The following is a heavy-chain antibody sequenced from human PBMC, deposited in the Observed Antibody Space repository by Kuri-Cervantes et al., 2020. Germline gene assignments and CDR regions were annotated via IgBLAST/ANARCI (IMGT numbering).Heavy chain of an antibody. V-gene: IGHV4-4*02. CDR3: ARCLRLPIDY. CDR1: GGSIISNNW. Sequence: SETLSLTCTVSGGSIISNNWWSLVCQSPGKGLEWIGDISHTGKTNHNPSLKSRLTISVDTSKNQFSLKLSSVTAADTPVYYCARCLRLPIDYWGQGTLVTVSS. D-gene: IGHD6-25*01. J-gene: IGHJ4*02. CDR2: ISHTGKT.